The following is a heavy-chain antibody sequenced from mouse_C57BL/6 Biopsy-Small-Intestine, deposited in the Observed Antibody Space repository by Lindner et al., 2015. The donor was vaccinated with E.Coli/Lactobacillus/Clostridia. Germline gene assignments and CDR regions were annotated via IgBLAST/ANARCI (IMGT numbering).Heavy chain of an antibody. CDR2: INPSSDYT. Sequence: VQLQESGAELTKPGASVKLSCKASGYTFTNYWMHWVKQRPGQGLEWIGYINPSSDYTNYNQKFKDKATLTADKSSSTAYMQLSSLTSEDSAVYYCARSGVHYFDYWGQGTTLTVSS. J-gene: IGHJ2*01. CDR1: GYTFTNYW. V-gene: IGHV1-7*01. D-gene: IGHD3-1*01. CDR3: ARSGVHYFDY.